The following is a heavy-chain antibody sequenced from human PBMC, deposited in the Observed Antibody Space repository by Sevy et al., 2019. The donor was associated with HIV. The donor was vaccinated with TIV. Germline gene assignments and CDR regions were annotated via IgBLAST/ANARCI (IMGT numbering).Heavy chain of an antibody. D-gene: IGHD3-22*01. CDR2: ISSSSSYI. J-gene: IGHJ5*02. Sequence: GGSLRLSCAASGFTFSSYSMNWVRPAPGKGLEWVSSISSSSSYIYYADSVKGRFTISRDNAKNSLYLQMNSLRAEDTAVYYCARDHDSSGYSINWFDPWGQGTLVTVSS. CDR3: ARDHDSSGYSINWFDP. CDR1: GFTFSSYS. V-gene: IGHV3-21*01.